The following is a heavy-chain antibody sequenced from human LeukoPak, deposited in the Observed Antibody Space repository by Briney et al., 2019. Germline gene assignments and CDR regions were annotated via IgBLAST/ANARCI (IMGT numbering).Heavy chain of an antibody. J-gene: IGHJ4*02. CDR2: ISYDGSNK. Sequence: GGSLRLSCAAAGFTFSSYGMHWVRQAPGKGLEWVAVISYDGSNKYYADSVKGRFTISRDNSKYTLYLQMNSLRTEDTAVYYCAKDRVGATSGEPDYWGQGTLVTVSS. D-gene: IGHD1-26*01. V-gene: IGHV3-30*18. CDR3: AKDRVGATSGEPDY. CDR1: GFTFSSYG.